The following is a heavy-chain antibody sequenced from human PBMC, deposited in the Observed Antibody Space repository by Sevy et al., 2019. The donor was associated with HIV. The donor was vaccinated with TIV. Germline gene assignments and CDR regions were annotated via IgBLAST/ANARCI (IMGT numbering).Heavy chain of an antibody. CDR3: TTGALDYEAPDYHYFGMDV. Sequence: GGSLRLSCAASGFTFSDAWMSWVRQGPGKGLEWVGRMKSKTEGGTTDYAAPVKGRFTISSDDSKNTLYLQMNSLKTEDTAMYYCTTGALDYEAPDYHYFGMDVWGQGTTVTVSS. CDR1: GFTFSDAW. CDR2: MKSKTEGGTT. J-gene: IGHJ6*02. V-gene: IGHV3-15*01. D-gene: IGHD4-17*01.